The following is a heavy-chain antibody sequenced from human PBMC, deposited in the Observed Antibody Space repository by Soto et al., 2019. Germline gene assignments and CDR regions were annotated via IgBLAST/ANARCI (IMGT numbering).Heavy chain of an antibody. CDR1: GFTFSSSW. V-gene: IGHV3-7*01. CDR2: IKEDGSEK. J-gene: IGHJ6*02. Sequence: GGSLRLSCAASGFTFSSSWMTWVRQAPGKGLAWVANIKEDGSEKYYVDSVKGRFTISRDNTNESLYLQMNSLRAEDTAVYYCARDPSPVGYRGLDVWGQGTTVTVSS. D-gene: IGHD5-12*01. CDR3: ARDPSPVGYRGLDV.